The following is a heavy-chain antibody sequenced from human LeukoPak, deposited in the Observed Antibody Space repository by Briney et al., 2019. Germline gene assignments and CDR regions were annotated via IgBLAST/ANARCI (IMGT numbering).Heavy chain of an antibody. CDR3: AKWIDEPGDTAMVFVY. J-gene: IGHJ4*02. D-gene: IGHD5-18*01. V-gene: IGHV3-23*01. Sequence: PGGSLRLSCAASGFPFSSYAMSWVRQAPGKGLEWVSAISGSGGSTYYADSVKGRFTISRDNSKNTLYLQMNSLRAEDTAVYYCAKWIDEPGDTAMVFVYWGQGTLVTVSS. CDR2: ISGSGGST. CDR1: GFPFSSYA.